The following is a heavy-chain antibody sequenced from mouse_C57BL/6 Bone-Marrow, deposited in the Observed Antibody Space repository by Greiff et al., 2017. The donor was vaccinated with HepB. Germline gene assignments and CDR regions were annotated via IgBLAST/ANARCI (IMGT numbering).Heavy chain of an antibody. Sequence: VQLKQSGAELVRPGASVKLSCTASGFNIKDDYMHWVKQRPEQGLEWIGWIDPENGDTEYASKFQGKATITADTSSNTAYLQLSSLTSEDTAVYYCTTFDRTCYWGQGTTLTVSS. V-gene: IGHV14-4*01. CDR2: IDPENGDT. CDR3: TTFDRTCY. J-gene: IGHJ2*01. CDR1: GFNIKDDY.